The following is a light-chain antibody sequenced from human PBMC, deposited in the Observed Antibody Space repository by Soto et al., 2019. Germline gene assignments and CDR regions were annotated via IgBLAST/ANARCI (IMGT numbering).Light chain of an antibody. CDR1: RSNIGSNH. J-gene: IGLJ2*01. CDR2: RSD. Sequence: QSVLTQPPSASGTPGQRVTISCAGSRSNIGSNHVHWYHQLPRMAPKLLIYRSDQRPSGVPDRFSGSKSDTSASLAISGLRSEDEGDFYCAAWDDSLSAPVFGGGTKVTVL. V-gene: IGLV1-47*01. CDR3: AAWDDSLSAPV.